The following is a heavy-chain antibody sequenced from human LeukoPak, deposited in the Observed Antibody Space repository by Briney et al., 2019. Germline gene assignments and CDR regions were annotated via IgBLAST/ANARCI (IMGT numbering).Heavy chain of an antibody. V-gene: IGHV1-18*01. CDR2: ISAYNGNT. D-gene: IGHD6-6*01. Sequence: ASVKVSCKASGYTFTSYGISWVRQAPGQGLEWMGWISAYNGNTNYAQKFQGRVTMTRDTSISTAYMELSRLRSDDTAVYYCARPKGGIAARRDPLDYWGQGTLVTVSS. CDR1: GYTFTSYG. J-gene: IGHJ4*02. CDR3: ARPKGGIAARRDPLDY.